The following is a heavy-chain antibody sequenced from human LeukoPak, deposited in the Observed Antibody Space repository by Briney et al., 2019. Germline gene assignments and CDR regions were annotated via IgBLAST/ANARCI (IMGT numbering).Heavy chain of an antibody. D-gene: IGHD5-18*01. CDR2: INPNSGGT. CDR1: GYTFTGYY. CDR3: ARDAGYNYGFDAFDI. J-gene: IGHJ3*02. Sequence: GASVKVSCKASGYTFTGYYMHWVRQAPGQGLEWMGWINPNSGGTNYAQKFQGRVTMTRDTSISTAYMELSRLGSDDTAVYYCARDAGYNYGFDAFDIWGQGTMVTVSS. V-gene: IGHV1-2*02.